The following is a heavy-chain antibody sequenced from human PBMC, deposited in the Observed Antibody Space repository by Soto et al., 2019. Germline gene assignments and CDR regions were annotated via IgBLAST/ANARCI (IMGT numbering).Heavy chain of an antibody. CDR1: GASISSGDYS. D-gene: IGHD3-16*01. J-gene: IGHJ5*02. V-gene: IGHV4-30-2*06. CDR3: AASSRRGIWFDP. Sequence: PSETLSLTCVVSGASISSGDYSWSWIRQSPGKGLEWIGYIYIDGSTLYNPSLKSRVTILVDRSMNQFSLKLGSVTAADTAVYYCAASSRRGIWFDPWGLGILVTVSS. CDR2: IYIDGST.